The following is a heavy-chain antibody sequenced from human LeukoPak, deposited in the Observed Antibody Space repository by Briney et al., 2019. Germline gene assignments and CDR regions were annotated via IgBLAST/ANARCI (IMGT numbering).Heavy chain of an antibody. J-gene: IGHJ3*01. Sequence: PGGSLRLSCEASGFTFSSYWMDWVRQVPGKGLEWVANIKQDGIEKYFVGSVKGRFAISRDNAKNSLYLQMNSLRVEDTAVYYCAREGMVRGVPDAFDLWGQGTMVTVSS. V-gene: IGHV3-7*01. CDR1: GFTFSSYW. CDR2: IKQDGIEK. D-gene: IGHD3-10*01. CDR3: AREGMVRGVPDAFDL.